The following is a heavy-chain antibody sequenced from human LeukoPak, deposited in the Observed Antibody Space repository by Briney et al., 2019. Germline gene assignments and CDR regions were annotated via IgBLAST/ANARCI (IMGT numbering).Heavy chain of an antibody. V-gene: IGHV3-9*03. CDR2: ISWNSGSI. J-gene: IGHJ6*03. Sequence: GRSLRLSCAASGFTFDDYATHWLRQAPGKGLEWVSGISWNSGSIGYADSVKGRFTISRDNAKNSLYLQMNSLRAEDMALYYCAKAESYYYYMDVWGKGTTVTVSS. CDR1: GFTFDDYA. CDR3: AKAESYYYYMDV.